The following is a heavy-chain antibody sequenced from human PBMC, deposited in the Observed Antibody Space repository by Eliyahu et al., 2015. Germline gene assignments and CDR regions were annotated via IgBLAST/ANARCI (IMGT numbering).Heavy chain of an antibody. J-gene: IGHJ5*02. V-gene: IGHV3-73*01. Sequence: GNNYATAYAASVKGRFTISRDDSKNMASLQMNSLKTEDTALYYCRAAMLNISLLRGDTWFDPWGQGTLVTVSS. CDR3: RAAMLNISLLRGDTWFDP. CDR2: GNNYAT. D-gene: IGHD3-10*01.